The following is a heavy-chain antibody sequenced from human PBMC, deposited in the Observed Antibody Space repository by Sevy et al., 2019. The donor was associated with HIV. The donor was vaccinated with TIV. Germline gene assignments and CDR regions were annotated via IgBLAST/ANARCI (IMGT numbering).Heavy chain of an antibody. CDR1: GYTFTGYY. CDR3: AREERGYCSGGSCYPASK. V-gene: IGHV1-2*02. D-gene: IGHD2-15*01. Sequence: ASVKVSCKASGYTFTGYYMHLVRQAPGQGLEWMGWINPNSGGTNYAQKFQGRVTMTRDTSISTAYMELSRLRSDDTAVYYCAREERGYCSGGSCYPASKWGQGTLVTVSS. J-gene: IGHJ4*02. CDR2: INPNSGGT.